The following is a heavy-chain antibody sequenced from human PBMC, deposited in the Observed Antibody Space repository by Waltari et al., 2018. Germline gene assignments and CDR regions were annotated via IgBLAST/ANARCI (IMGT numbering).Heavy chain of an antibody. V-gene: IGHV1-69*14. Sequence: QVQLVQSGAEVKKPGSSVKFSCKASGGTFSSYAISWVRQAPGKGLEWMGVISPILCTANYAHKFQGRVTMTADKSTSTAYMELSSLRSEDTGVYYCARNWKGYSYGLIDLWGQGTLVTVSS. CDR2: ISPILCTA. J-gene: IGHJ5*02. D-gene: IGHD5-18*01. CDR3: ARNWKGYSYGLIDL. CDR1: GGTFSSYA.